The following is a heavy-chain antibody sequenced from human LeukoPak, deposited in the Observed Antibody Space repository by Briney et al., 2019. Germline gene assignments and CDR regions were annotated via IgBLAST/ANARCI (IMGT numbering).Heavy chain of an antibody. V-gene: IGHV5-10-1*01. CDR2: IDPSDSYT. Sequence: GVSLKISCKGSGYSFTSYWISWVRQMPGKGLEWMGRIDPSDSYTNYSPSFQGHVTISADKSISTAYLQWSSLKASDTAMYYCARLGAGQLAPDYWGQGTLVTVSS. CDR1: GYSFTSYW. D-gene: IGHD6-13*01. CDR3: ARLGAGQLAPDY. J-gene: IGHJ4*02.